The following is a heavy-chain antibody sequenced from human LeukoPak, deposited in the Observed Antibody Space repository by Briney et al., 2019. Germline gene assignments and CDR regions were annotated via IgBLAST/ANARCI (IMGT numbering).Heavy chain of an antibody. CDR1: GFTFSDYY. D-gene: IGHD6-19*01. CDR3: ARDRGAVTDVFDY. V-gene: IGHV3-11*04. Sequence: GGSLRLSCVASGFTFSDYYMSWIRQAPGKGLEWVSYIRSSGTTIHYADSVKGRFTISRDNAKNSLYPQMNSLRAEDTAVYYCARDRGAVTDVFDYWGQGTLVTVSS. J-gene: IGHJ4*02. CDR2: IRSSGTTI.